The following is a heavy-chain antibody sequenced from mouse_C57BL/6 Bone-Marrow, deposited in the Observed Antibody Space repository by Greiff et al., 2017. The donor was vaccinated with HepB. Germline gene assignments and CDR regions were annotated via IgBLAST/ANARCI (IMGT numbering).Heavy chain of an antibody. Sequence: DVQLQESGPGLVKPSQSLSLTCSVTGYSITSGYYWNWIRQFPGNKLEWMGYISYDGSNNYNPSLKNRISITRDTSKNQFFLKLNSVTTEDTATYYCARGGGGSRRVDYWGQGTTLTVSS. CDR1: GYSITSGYY. CDR2: ISYDGSN. V-gene: IGHV3-6*01. J-gene: IGHJ2*01. CDR3: ARGGGGSRRVDY.